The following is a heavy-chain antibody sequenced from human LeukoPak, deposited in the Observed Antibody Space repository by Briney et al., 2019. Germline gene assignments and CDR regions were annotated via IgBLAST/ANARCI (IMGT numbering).Heavy chain of an antibody. CDR1: GFTFSSYA. D-gene: IGHD1-26*01. Sequence: GGSLRLSCAASGFTFSSYAMSWVRQAPGKGLEWVSAISGSGGSTYYADSVKGRFTISRDNAKNTLYLQMNSLRAEDTAVYYCARYDSHYVNYWGQGTLVTVSS. J-gene: IGHJ4*02. V-gene: IGHV3-23*01. CDR2: ISGSGGST. CDR3: ARYDSHYVNY.